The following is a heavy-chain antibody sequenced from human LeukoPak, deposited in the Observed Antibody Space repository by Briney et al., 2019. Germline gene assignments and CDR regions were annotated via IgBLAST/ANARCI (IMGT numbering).Heavy chain of an antibody. CDR1: GGSISSYY. D-gene: IGHD4-17*01. CDR2: IYYSGST. Sequence: SETLSLTCTVSGGSISSYYWSWIRQPPGKGLEWIGYIYYSGSTNYNPSLKSRVTISVDTSKNQFSLKLSSVTAADTAVYYCARGDYGDYVSNWFDPWGQGTLVTVSS. CDR3: ARGDYGDYVSNWFDP. J-gene: IGHJ5*02. V-gene: IGHV4-59*12.